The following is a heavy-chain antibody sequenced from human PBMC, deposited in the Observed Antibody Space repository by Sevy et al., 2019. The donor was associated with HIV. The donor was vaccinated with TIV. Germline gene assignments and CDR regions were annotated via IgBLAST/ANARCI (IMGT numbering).Heavy chain of an antibody. CDR2: IKQDGSEK. D-gene: IGHD3-3*01. CDR1: GFTFSSYW. V-gene: IGHV3-7*01. CDR3: ARDLRDYDFWSGYFHY. J-gene: IGHJ4*02. Sequence: GGSLRLSCAASGFTFSSYWMSWVRQAPGKGLEWVANIKQDGSEKYYVDSVKGRFTISRDNAKNSLYLQMNSLRAGDTAVYYCARDLRDYDFWSGYFHYWGQGTLVTVSS.